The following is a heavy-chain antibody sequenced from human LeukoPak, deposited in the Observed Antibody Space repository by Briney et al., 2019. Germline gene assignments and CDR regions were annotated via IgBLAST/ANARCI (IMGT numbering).Heavy chain of an antibody. V-gene: IGHV1-2*02. CDR1: GYTFTDYY. CDR3: ARANFLYCSSSTSLFDY. CDR2: INPNDGDT. Sequence: GSVKVSCKASGYTFTDYYMHWVRQAPGQGVEWMGWINPNDGDTNYAQKFQGRVTMTRDTSISTTHMEASRLRSYDPAVYYCARANFLYCSSSTSLFDYWGQGTLVTVSS. J-gene: IGHJ4*02. D-gene: IGHD2-2*01.